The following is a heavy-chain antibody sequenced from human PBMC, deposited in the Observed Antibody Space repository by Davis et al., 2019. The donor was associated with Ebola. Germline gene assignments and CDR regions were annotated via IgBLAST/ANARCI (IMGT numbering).Heavy chain of an antibody. J-gene: IGHJ4*02. CDR1: GYTFTSYG. Sequence: ASVQVSCNASGYTFTSYGISWVRQAPGQGLEWMGWISAYNGNTNYAQKLQGRVTMTTDTSTSTAYMELRSLRSDDTAAYYFARAVSYYGSGIDYWGQGNLVTVSS. CDR2: ISAYNGNT. D-gene: IGHD3-10*01. CDR3: ARAVSYYGSGIDY. V-gene: IGHV1-18*01.